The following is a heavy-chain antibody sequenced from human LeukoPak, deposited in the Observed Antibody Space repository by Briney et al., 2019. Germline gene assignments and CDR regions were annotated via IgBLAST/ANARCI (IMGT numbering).Heavy chain of an antibody. CDR3: ARDCSSTSCFDY. Sequence: PSETLSLTCTVSGGSISSYYWSWIRQPPGKGLEWIGYIYYSGSTNYNPSLKSRVTISVDTSKNQFSLKLSSVTAADTAVYYCARDCSSTSCFDYWGQGTLVTVSS. J-gene: IGHJ4*02. CDR1: GGSISSYY. D-gene: IGHD2-2*01. V-gene: IGHV4-59*01. CDR2: IYYSGST.